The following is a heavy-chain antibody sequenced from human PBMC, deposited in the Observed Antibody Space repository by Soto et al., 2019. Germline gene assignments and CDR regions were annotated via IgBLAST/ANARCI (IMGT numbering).Heavy chain of an antibody. Sequence: SETLALTCAVYSGSISSSNWWSWVRQPPGKGLEWIGEIYHSGSTNYNPSLKSRVTISVDKSKNQFSLKLSSVTAADTAVYYCARTHHCTNGVCYESSWFDPWGQGTLVTVSS. CDR3: ARTHHCTNGVCYESSWFDP. J-gene: IGHJ5*02. CDR1: SGSISSSNW. D-gene: IGHD2-8*01. CDR2: IYHSGST. V-gene: IGHV4-4*02.